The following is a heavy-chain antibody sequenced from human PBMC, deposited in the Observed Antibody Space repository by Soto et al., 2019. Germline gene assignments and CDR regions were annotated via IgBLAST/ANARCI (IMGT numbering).Heavy chain of an antibody. J-gene: IGHJ6*02. CDR1: GFIFSAYG. CDR2: INYDGSSK. CDR3: ARCKQKVIHCAMDV. D-gene: IGHD2-21*01. V-gene: IGHV3-33*01. Sequence: QVHLVQSGGGAVQPGRSLRVSGSTSGFIFSAYGMHWVRQAPGKGLEWVAFINYDGSSKFYGDSVKGRFTISRDNSKNMLYLQLNSLRGEDTAIYYCARCKQKVIHCAMDVWGQGATVTVTS.